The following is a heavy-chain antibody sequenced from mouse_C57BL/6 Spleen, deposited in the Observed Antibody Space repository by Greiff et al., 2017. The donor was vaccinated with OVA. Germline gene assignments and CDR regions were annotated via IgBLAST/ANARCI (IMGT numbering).Heavy chain of an antibody. CDR2: IDPSDSYT. CDR1: GYTFTSYW. Sequence: VQLQQPGAELVMPGASVKLSCKASGYTFTSYWMHWVKQRPGQGLEWIGEIDPSDSYTNYNQKFKGKSTLTVDKSSSTAYMQLSSLTSEDSAVYYCARLYDPGFAYWGQGTLVTVSA. D-gene: IGHD2-3*01. CDR3: ARLYDPGFAY. J-gene: IGHJ3*01. V-gene: IGHV1-69*01.